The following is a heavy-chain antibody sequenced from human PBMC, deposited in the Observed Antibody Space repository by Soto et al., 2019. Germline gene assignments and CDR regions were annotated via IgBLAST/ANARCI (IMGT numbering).Heavy chain of an antibody. V-gene: IGHV1-8*01. Sequence: QVQLVQSGAEVKRPGASVKVSCEASGYTFTTYDINWVRQASGQGLEWMGCVNPSSGYTGYAQKFRGRVTMTRDTSISTVYMDQSSLKYDDTAIYYCARASLYIWNDHWGQGTLVTVSS. CDR2: VNPSSGYT. CDR1: GYTFTTYD. CDR3: ARASLYIWNDH. J-gene: IGHJ5*02. D-gene: IGHD1-20*01.